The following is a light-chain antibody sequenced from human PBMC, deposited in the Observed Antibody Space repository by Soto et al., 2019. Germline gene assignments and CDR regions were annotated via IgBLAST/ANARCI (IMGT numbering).Light chain of an antibody. Sequence: EIVFTQSPGTLSLSPGERPTLSCRATQSVSSSCLALYQQKPGQAPRLLIYGASNRATGIPDRFSGSGSGTDFTLTISRLEPEDFAVYYCQQYGSSPYTFGQGTKVDIK. V-gene: IGKV3-20*01. CDR2: GAS. CDR1: QSVSSSC. CDR3: QQYGSSPYT. J-gene: IGKJ2*01.